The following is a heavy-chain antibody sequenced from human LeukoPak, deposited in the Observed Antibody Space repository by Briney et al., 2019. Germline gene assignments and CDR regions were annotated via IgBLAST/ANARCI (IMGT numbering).Heavy chain of an antibody. J-gene: IGHJ5*02. CDR2: ISPADSDT. D-gene: IGHD6-13*01. V-gene: IGHV5-51*01. CDR1: GYNFSNYW. Sequence: GESLKISCKGSGYNFSNYWIGRGRQMPGKGLEWMGIISPADSDTRYSPSFEGQVTISADKSISTAYLQWSSLKASDTAIYYCARGSSSWPPDWFDPWGQGTLVTVSS. CDR3: ARGSSSWPPDWFDP.